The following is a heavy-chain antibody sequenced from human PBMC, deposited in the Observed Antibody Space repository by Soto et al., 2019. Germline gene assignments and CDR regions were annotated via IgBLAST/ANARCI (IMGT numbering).Heavy chain of an antibody. Sequence: PXGGLRRSGTASGFIFENFGMSWVRQAPGKGLEWISSISGSGFKKYYADSVKGRFTISRDNSKSTVYLELNNLSAEDTAVYHCAKNQGVELVPLATVDWFDPWGQGSVVTVSS. CDR1: GFIFENFG. CDR3: AKNQGVELVPLATVDWFDP. D-gene: IGHD1-26*01. J-gene: IGHJ5*02. CDR2: ISGSGFKK. V-gene: IGHV3-23*01.